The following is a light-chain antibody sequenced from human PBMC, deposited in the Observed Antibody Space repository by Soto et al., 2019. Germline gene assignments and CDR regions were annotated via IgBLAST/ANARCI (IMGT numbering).Light chain of an antibody. V-gene: IGKV3-20*01. CDR1: QSVSSSY. Sequence: EIVLTQSPGTLSLSAGERATLSCRASQSVSSSYLAWYQQKPGQAPRLLIYGASSRATGIPDRFSGSGSVTDFTLTISRLEPEDFAVYYCQQYGSSPRTFGQGTKVEIK. J-gene: IGKJ1*01. CDR3: QQYGSSPRT. CDR2: GAS.